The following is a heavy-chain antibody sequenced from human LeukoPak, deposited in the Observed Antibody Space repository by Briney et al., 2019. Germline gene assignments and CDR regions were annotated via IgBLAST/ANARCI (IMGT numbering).Heavy chain of an antibody. Sequence: GRSLRLSCAASGFTFDDYAMHWVRQAPGKGLEWVSGISWNSGSIGYADSVKGRFTISRDNAKNSLYLQMNSLRAEDTALYYCAKDKGRYFDWDEMDYWGQGTLVTVSS. J-gene: IGHJ4*02. CDR2: ISWNSGSI. CDR1: GFTFDDYA. D-gene: IGHD3-9*01. CDR3: AKDKGRYFDWDEMDY. V-gene: IGHV3-9*01.